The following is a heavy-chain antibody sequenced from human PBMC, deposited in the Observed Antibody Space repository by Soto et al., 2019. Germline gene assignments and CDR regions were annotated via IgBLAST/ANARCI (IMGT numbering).Heavy chain of an antibody. CDR3: ARDGADYSNWFDP. Sequence: SVKVSCKASGGTFSSYAISWVRQAPGQGLEWMGGIIPIFGTANYAQKFQGRVTITADESTSTAYMELSSLRSEETAVYYCARDGADYSNWFDPWGQGTLVTVSS. V-gene: IGHV1-69*13. CDR2: IIPIFGTA. J-gene: IGHJ5*02. CDR1: GGTFSSYA. D-gene: IGHD2-15*01.